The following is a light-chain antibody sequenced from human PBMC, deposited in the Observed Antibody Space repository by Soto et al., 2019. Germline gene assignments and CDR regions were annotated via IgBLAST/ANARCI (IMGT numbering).Light chain of an antibody. CDR1: QSLTSN. V-gene: IGKV3-15*01. CDR3: QQYNNWPRT. CDR2: GAS. Sequence: EIVMTQSPATLSVSPGERATLSCRASQSLTSNLAWYQQKPGQPPRLLIYGASSRATGIPARFSGSGSGTEFTLTISGLQSEDFAVYYCQQYNNWPRTFGQGTKVEI. J-gene: IGKJ1*01.